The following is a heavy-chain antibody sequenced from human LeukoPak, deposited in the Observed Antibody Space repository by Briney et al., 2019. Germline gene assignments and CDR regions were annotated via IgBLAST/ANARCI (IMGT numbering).Heavy chain of an antibody. CDR1: GYTFTSFG. Sequence: ASVKVSCKASGYTFTSFGISWVRQAPGQGLEWMGWISVYNGDTNYAQKFQGRVTMTTDTSTNTVYMELRNLRSDDTAVYYCARSVPSDYRGQGTLVTVSS. CDR2: ISVYNGDT. J-gene: IGHJ4*02. CDR3: ARSVPSDY. V-gene: IGHV1-18*01.